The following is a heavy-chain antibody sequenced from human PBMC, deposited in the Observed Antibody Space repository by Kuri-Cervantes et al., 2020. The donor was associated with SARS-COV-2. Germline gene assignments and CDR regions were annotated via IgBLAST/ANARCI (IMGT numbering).Heavy chain of an antibody. Sequence: GESLKISCAASGFTFSSYSMNWVRQAPGKGLEWVSSISSSSSYIYYADSMRGRFTISRDNAKNSLYLQMNSLRAEDTAVYYCARQRGGQLGIGDYWGQGTLVTVSS. D-gene: IGHD7-27*01. CDR3: ARQRGGQLGIGDY. V-gene: IGHV3-21*01. CDR2: ISSSSSYI. J-gene: IGHJ4*02. CDR1: GFTFSSYS.